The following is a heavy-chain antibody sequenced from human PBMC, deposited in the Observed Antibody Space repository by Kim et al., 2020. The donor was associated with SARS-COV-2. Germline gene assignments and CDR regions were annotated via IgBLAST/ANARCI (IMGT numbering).Heavy chain of an antibody. CDR3: GRDRSSGWYGVNDY. D-gene: IGHD6-19*01. V-gene: IGHV3-48*02. Sequence: DSVQGRFTNSRDNAKNSLYLQMNSLRDEDTAVYYCGRDRSSGWYGVNDYWGQGTLVTVSS. J-gene: IGHJ4*02.